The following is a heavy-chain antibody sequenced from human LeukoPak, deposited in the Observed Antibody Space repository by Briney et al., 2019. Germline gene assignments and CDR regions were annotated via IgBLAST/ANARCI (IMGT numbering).Heavy chain of an antibody. CDR1: GFTFSDYA. CDR3: ARDYWWNYDY. CDR2: ISKDGSDK. D-gene: IGHD1-7*01. V-gene: IGHV3-30-3*01. Sequence: GRSLRLSCAASGFTFSDYAMHWVRQAPGKGLEWVAVISKDGSDKNYPGSVRGRFTISRDNSKNTIYLQMDSLRAEDTAIYYCARDYWWNYDYWGQGTLVTVSS. J-gene: IGHJ4*02.